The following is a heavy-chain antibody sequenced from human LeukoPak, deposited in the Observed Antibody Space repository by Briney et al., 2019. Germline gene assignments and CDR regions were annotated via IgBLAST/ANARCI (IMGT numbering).Heavy chain of an antibody. CDR3: ARQMTTLTMGRTFDR. J-gene: IGHJ3*02. CDR2: INHSGST. V-gene: IGHV4-34*01. Sequence: SETLSLTCAVYGGSFSGYYWSWIRQPPGKGLEWIGEINHSGSTNYNPSLKSRVTISVDTSKNQFSLKLSSVTAADTAVYYCARQMTTLTMGRTFDRWGQGTMVTVSS. CDR1: GGSFSGYY. D-gene: IGHD4-17*01.